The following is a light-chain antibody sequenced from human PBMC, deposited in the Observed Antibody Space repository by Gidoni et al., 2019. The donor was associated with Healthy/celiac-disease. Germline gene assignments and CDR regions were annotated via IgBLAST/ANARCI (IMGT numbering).Light chain of an antibody. V-gene: IGKV3-20*01. CDR3: QQYGSSPYT. Sequence: DIVFTQSPGTLSLSPGERATLSCKASQSVSRNYLVWYQQTPGQAPRLLIFGASSRATGIPDRCSGSGSGTDFTLTISRLEPEDFAVYYCQQYGSSPYTFGQGTKLEIK. J-gene: IGKJ2*01. CDR2: GAS. CDR1: QSVSRNY.